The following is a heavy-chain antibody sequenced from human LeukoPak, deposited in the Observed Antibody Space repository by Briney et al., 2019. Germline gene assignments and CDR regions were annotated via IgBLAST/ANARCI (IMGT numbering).Heavy chain of an antibody. Sequence: SETLSLTCAVYGGSFSDYYWSWIRQPPGKGLEWIGEINHSGSTNYNPSLKSRVTISVDTSKNQFSLKLSSVTAADTAVYYCARGGDDILTGPTPLYWGQGTLATVSS. J-gene: IGHJ4*02. CDR1: GGSFSDYY. CDR2: INHSGST. CDR3: ARGGDDILTGPTPLY. D-gene: IGHD3-9*01. V-gene: IGHV4-34*01.